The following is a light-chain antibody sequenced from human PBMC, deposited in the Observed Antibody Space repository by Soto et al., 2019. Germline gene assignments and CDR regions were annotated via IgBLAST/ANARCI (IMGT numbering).Light chain of an antibody. Sequence: DIVLTQSPATLSLSPGERATLSCRASQSVSRDFAWYQQKPGQAPRLLIYDASNRATGIPARFSGSGSGTDFTVTINSLQPEDFAVYYCQHRHNFGPGTKVDF. J-gene: IGKJ3*01. CDR3: QHRHN. CDR2: DAS. V-gene: IGKV3-11*01. CDR1: QSVSRD.